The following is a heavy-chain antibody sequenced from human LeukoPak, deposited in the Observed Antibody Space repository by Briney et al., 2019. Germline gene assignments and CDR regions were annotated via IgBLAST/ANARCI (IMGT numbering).Heavy chain of an antibody. Sequence: GGSLRLSCAASGFTFSSYAMHWVRQAPGKGLEWVAVISYDGSNKYYADSVKGRFTISRDNSKNTLYLQMNSLRAEDTAVYYCARDLSRSRPDCSGGSCYSVYCGQGTLVTVSS. CDR3: ARDLSRSRPDCSGGSCYSVY. J-gene: IGHJ4*02. D-gene: IGHD2-15*01. CDR1: GFTFSSYA. CDR2: ISYDGSNK. V-gene: IGHV3-30*04.